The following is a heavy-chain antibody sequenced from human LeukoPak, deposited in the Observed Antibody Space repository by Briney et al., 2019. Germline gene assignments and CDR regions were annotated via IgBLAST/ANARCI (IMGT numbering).Heavy chain of an antibody. V-gene: IGHV1-8*03. CDR2: MNPNSGNT. J-gene: IGHJ6*03. CDR3: ARDLGVTRYYYYYMDV. Sequence: GASVKVSCKASGYTFTSYDINWVRQATGQGLEWMGWMNPNSGNTGYAQKFQGRVTITRNTSISTAYMELSSLRSEDTAVYYCARDLGVTRYYYYYMDVWGKGTTVTVSS. CDR1: GYTFTSYD. D-gene: IGHD3-3*01.